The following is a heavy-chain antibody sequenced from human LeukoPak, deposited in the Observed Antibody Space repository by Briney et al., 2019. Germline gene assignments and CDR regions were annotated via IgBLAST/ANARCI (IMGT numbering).Heavy chain of an antibody. J-gene: IGHJ5*02. Sequence: GGSLRLSCTASGFTLTTYSMNWVRQAPGKGLEWVSYIGYRNSPIHYADSVKGRFTISRDNAKNSLYLQMNSLRAEDTAVYYCARPPRADDNWFDPWGQGTLVTVSS. D-gene: IGHD5-24*01. CDR2: IGYRNSPI. V-gene: IGHV3-48*01. CDR3: ARPPRADDNWFDP. CDR1: GFTLTTYS.